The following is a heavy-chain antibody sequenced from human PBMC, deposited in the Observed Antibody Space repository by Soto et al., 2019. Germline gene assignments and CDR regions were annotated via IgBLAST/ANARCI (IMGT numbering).Heavy chain of an antibody. Sequence: GGSLRLSCAASGFTVSSNYMSWVRQAPGKGLEWVSVIYSGGSTYDADSVKGRFTISRDNSKNTLYLQMNSLRAEDTAVYYCATHSSSHPKYYYYGMDVWGQGTTVTVSS. J-gene: IGHJ6*02. D-gene: IGHD6-13*01. CDR1: GFTVSSNY. CDR3: ATHSSSHPKYYYYGMDV. V-gene: IGHV3-53*01. CDR2: IYSGGST.